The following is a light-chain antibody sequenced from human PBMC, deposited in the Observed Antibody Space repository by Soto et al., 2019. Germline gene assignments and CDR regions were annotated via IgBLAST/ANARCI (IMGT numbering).Light chain of an antibody. CDR1: QDIRRY. CDR2: SAS. CDR3: LQTYSTPWT. Sequence: DIQMTQSPSSLSPSVGDRVTITCRASQDIRRYLSWYQQKTGTAPKFLIYSASGLHSGVPSRFSGSGSGTDFTLTISSLQPEDFATYYCLQTYSTPWTFGQETKVEIK. J-gene: IGKJ1*01. V-gene: IGKV1-39*01.